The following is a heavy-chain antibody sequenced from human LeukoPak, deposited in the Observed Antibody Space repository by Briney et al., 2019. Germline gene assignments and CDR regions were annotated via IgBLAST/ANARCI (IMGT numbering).Heavy chain of an antibody. Sequence: PSEXPSLTCIVSGGSISGDYWSWLRQPAGKGLEWIGRIYTSGSTNSNPSLKSRVTMSLDTSKNQFSLKLSSVTAADTAVYYCAREGIAAAEGTFDIWGQGTMVTVSS. D-gene: IGHD6-13*01. CDR1: GGSISGDY. CDR3: AREGIAAAEGTFDI. V-gene: IGHV4-4*07. J-gene: IGHJ3*02. CDR2: IYTSGST.